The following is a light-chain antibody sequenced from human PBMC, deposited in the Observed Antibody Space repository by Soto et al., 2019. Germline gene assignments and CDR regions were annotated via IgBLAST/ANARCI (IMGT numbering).Light chain of an antibody. Sequence: DVVMTQSPLSLPVTLGQPASISCRSSQSLVSSDGNTYLNWFHQRPGQSPRRLIYKVSNRDSGVPDRFSGSGSGTEFTLTISRAEAEDAGVYYCMQAAQWPRTFGPGTKVDIK. CDR3: MQAAQWPRT. CDR1: QSLVSSDGNTY. CDR2: KVS. V-gene: IGKV2-30*01. J-gene: IGKJ3*01.